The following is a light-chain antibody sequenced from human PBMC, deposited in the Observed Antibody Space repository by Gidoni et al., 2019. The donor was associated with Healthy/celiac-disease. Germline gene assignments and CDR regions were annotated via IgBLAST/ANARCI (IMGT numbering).Light chain of an antibody. CDR3: SSYTSSSTLGV. V-gene: IGLV2-14*01. CDR2: EVR. Sequence: QPALTQPASVSGSPGQSITISCTGISSDVGGYNYVSWYQQHPGKAPKLMIYEVRNRPSGVSNRFSGSKSGNTASLTISGLQAEDEADYYCSSYTSSSTLGVFGGGTKLTVL. CDR1: SSDVGGYNY. J-gene: IGLJ2*01.